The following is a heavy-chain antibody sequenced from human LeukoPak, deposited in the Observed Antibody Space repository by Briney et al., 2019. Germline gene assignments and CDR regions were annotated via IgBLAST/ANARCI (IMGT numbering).Heavy chain of an antibody. J-gene: IGHJ4*02. CDR2: IKTDGSIT. D-gene: IGHD3-10*01. V-gene: IGHV3-74*01. CDR3: ARALYYYGSGSYYPEFDY. Sequence: PGGSLRLSCAASGFSFSVYWMHWVRQAPGKGPLWVSRIKTDGSITDYAYFVKGRFTSSRDNAKNTLYLQMDSLRAEDTAVYYCARALYYYGSGSYYPEFDYWGQGTLVTVSS. CDR1: GFSFSVYW.